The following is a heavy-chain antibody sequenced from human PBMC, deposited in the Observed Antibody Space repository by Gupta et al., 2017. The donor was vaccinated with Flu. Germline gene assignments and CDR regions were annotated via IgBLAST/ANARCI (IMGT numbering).Heavy chain of an antibody. D-gene: IGHD2-21*01. CDR1: GGSFSGYY. Sequence: QVQLQQWGAGLLKPSETLSLTCAVYGGSFSGYYWSWIRQPPGKGLEWIGEINHSGSTNYNPSLKSRVTIAVDTSKNQFSLKLSSVTAADTAVYYCARLVRGDDGVTRKPKKGGADYWGQGTLVTVSS. J-gene: IGHJ4*02. CDR2: INHSGST. CDR3: ARLVRGDDGVTRKPKKGGADY. V-gene: IGHV4-34*01.